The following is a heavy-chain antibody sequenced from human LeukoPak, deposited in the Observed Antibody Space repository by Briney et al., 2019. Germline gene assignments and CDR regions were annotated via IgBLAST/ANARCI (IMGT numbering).Heavy chain of an antibody. CDR3: ARAGVVVVAATWFDP. J-gene: IGHJ5*02. V-gene: IGHV1-46*01. CDR1: GYTFTGYY. Sequence: ASVKVSCKASGYTFTGYYMHWVRQAPGQGLEWMGIINPSGGSTSYAQKFQGRVTMTRDMSTSTVYMELSSLRSEDTAVYYCARAGVVVVAATWFDPWGQGTLVTVSS. D-gene: IGHD2-15*01. CDR2: INPSGGST.